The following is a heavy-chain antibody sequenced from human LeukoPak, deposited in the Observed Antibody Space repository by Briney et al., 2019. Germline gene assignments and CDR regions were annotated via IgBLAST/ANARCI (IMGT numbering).Heavy chain of an antibody. J-gene: IGHJ4*02. CDR3: AKSGKYCSSTSCSVHFDY. Sequence: GGSLRLSCAASGFTFSSYAMSSVRQAPGKGLEWVSAISGSGGSTYYAGTVKGRFTITRDNSKNTLYLQMNSLRAEDTAVYYCAKSGKYCSSTSCSVHFDYWGQGTLVTVSS. CDR2: ISGSGGST. D-gene: IGHD2-2*01. V-gene: IGHV3-23*01. CDR1: GFTFSSYA.